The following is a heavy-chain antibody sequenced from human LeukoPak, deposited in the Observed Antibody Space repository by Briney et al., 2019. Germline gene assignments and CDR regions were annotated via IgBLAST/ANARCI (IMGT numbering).Heavy chain of an antibody. D-gene: IGHD2-15*01. J-gene: IGHJ5*02. Sequence: SETLSLTCAVYGGSFSGYYWSWIRQPPGKGLEWIGEINHSGSTNYNPSLKSRVTISVDTSKNQFSLKLGSVTAADTAVYYCARGPGGSSSPTWGQGTLVTVSS. CDR3: ARGPGGSSSPT. CDR2: INHSGST. V-gene: IGHV4-34*01. CDR1: GGSFSGYY.